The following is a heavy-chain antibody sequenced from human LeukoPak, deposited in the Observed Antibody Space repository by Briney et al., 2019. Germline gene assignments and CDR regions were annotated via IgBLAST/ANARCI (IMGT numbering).Heavy chain of an antibody. J-gene: IGHJ3*02. V-gene: IGHV3-21*01. D-gene: IGHD2-15*01. Sequence: PGGSLRLSCAASGFTFSSYSMNWVRQAPGKGLEWVSSISSSSSYIYYADSVKGRFTISRDNAKNSLYLQMNSLRAEDTAVYYCARDSSGGSNDAFDIWGQGTMVTVS. CDR2: ISSSSSYI. CDR1: GFTFSSYS. CDR3: ARDSSGGSNDAFDI.